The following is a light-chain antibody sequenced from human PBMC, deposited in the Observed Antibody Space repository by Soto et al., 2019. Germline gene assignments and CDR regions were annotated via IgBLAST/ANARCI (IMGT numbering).Light chain of an antibody. CDR2: AAS. Sequence: IQLTQSTSSLSASVGDRVTITCRASQGINTFLSWYQQKPGKAPKLLIYAASTLQSGVTSRFSGRGAGEAFNLIFSSLQPEDFATYYCQQLESYPSTFGGGTKVPIK. CDR3: QQLESYPST. J-gene: IGKJ4*01. CDR1: QGINTF. V-gene: IGKV1-9*01.